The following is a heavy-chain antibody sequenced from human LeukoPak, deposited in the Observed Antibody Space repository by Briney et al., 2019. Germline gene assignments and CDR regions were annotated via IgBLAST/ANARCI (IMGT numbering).Heavy chain of an antibody. CDR2: VFYSGGT. V-gene: IGHV4-59*08. CDR1: GGSITGYF. Sequence: SETLSLTCTVSGGSITGYFWSWIRQPPGKGLEWIGYVFYSGGTLYHPSLESRVTMSVGTSKSQFSLELTSVTAADTAVYYCARHGVGRGGDFDYWGQGTLVTVSS. J-gene: IGHJ4*02. D-gene: IGHD3-10*01. CDR3: ARHGVGRGGDFDY.